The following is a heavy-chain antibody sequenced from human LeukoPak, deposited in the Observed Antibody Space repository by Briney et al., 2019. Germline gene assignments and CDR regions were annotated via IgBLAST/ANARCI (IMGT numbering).Heavy chain of an antibody. Sequence: GGSLRLSCAASGNYWMHWVRQAPGKGLVWVSHINSDGSWTSYADSVKGRFTISRDNSKNTLYLQMNSLRLEDTAAYYCAKIRAPSGWFNSDYWGQGTLVTVSS. CDR2: INSDGSWT. CDR3: AKIRAPSGWFNSDY. D-gene: IGHD6-19*01. V-gene: IGHV3-74*01. J-gene: IGHJ4*02. CDR1: GNYW.